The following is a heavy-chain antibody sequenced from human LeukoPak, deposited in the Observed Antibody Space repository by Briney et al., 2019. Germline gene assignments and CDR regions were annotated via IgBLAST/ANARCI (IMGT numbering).Heavy chain of an antibody. CDR2: IDHSGST. Sequence: SETLSLTCAVYGGSFSGYYWSWIRQPPGKGLEWIGEIDHSGSTNYNPSLKSRVTISVDTSKNQFSLKLSSVTAADTAVYYCARLVVPAARYGMDVWGQGTTVTVSS. D-gene: IGHD2-2*01. CDR3: ARLVVPAARYGMDV. CDR1: GGSFSGYY. J-gene: IGHJ6*02. V-gene: IGHV4-34*01.